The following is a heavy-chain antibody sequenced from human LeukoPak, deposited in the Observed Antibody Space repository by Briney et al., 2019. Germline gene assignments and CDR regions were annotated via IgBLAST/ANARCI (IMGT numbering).Heavy chain of an antibody. J-gene: IGHJ4*02. Sequence: SETLSLTCTVSGGSISSGSYYWSWIRQPAGKGLEWIGRIYTSGSTNYNPSLKSRVTISVDTSKNQFSLKLSSVTAADTAVYYCARYYYGSGNHWGQGTLVTVSS. CDR2: IYTSGST. CDR1: GGSISSGSYY. D-gene: IGHD3-10*01. V-gene: IGHV4-61*02. CDR3: ARYYYGSGNH.